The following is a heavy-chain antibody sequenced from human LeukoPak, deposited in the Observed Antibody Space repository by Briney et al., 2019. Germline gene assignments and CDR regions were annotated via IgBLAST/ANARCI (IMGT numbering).Heavy chain of an antibody. Sequence: GGSLRLSCAASGFAFSNYGIYWVRQAPGKGLEWVALMSNDGSDKNFADSVKGRFTISRDNSKKTVYLQMNSLRAEDTAVYFCAKEGRYGEYFDYWGQGTLVTVSS. CDR3: AKEGRYGEYFDY. D-gene: IGHD1-1*01. CDR1: GFAFSNYG. J-gene: IGHJ4*02. CDR2: MSNDGSDK. V-gene: IGHV3-30*18.